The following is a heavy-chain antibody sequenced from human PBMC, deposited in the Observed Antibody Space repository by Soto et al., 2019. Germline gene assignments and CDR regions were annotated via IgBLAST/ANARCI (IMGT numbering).Heavy chain of an antibody. CDR2: IITMFGTT. Sequence: QVQLVQSGAEVKKPGSSVKVSCKASGGTFSNDAISWVRQAPGQELEWMGGIITMFGTTIYAQKFQGRVTITADRSTSTAYMELSSLRSEDTAVYFCARDEATNWFDPWGQGTLVTVSS. V-gene: IGHV1-69*06. J-gene: IGHJ5*02. CDR1: GGTFSNDA. CDR3: ARDEATNWFDP.